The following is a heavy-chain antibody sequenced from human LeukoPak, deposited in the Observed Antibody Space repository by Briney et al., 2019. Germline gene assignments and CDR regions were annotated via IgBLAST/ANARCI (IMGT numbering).Heavy chain of an antibody. Sequence: PSETLSLTCAVYGGSFSGYYWSWIRQPPGRGLEWIGEINHSGSTNNNPSLKSRVTISVDTSKNQFSLRLSSVTAADTAVYYCARVTGYMIEDYFDYWGQGTLVTVSS. CDR1: GGSFSGYY. CDR3: ARVTGYMIEDYFDY. D-gene: IGHD3-22*01. CDR2: INHSGST. V-gene: IGHV4-34*01. J-gene: IGHJ4*02.